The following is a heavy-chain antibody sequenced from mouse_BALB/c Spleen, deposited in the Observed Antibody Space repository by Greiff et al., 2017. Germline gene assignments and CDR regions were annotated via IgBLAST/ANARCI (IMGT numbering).Heavy chain of an antibody. Sequence: EVMLVESGGGLVQPGGSLKLSCAASGFTFSSYTMSWVRQTPEKRLEWVAYISNGGGSTYYPDTVKGRFTISRDNAKNTLYLQMSSLKSEDTPMYYCASNYYGSSELAYWGQGTLVTVSA. D-gene: IGHD1-1*01. CDR2: ISNGGGST. CDR3: ASNYYGSSELAY. J-gene: IGHJ3*01. CDR1: GFTFSSYT. V-gene: IGHV5-12-2*01.